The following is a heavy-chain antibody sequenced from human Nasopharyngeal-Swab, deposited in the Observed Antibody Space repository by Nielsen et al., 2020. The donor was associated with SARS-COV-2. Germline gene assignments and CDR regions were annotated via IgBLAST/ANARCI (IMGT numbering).Heavy chain of an antibody. CDR2: TKYVSKWNS. D-gene: IGHD1-20*01. CDR3: ARDYKWAFDC. V-gene: IGHV6-1*01. CDR1: GDTPSISSVA. Sequence: SQTLSLTCAVSGDTPSISSVAWNWIRLSPSRGLEWLGKTKYVSKWNSDYAESVKSRITINPDTSTNQFSLRLNSVTPEDTAMYYCARDYKWAFDCWGQGTLVTVSS. J-gene: IGHJ4*02.